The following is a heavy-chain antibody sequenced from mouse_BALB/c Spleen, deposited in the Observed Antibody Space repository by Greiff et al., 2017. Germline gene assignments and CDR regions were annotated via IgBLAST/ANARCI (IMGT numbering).Heavy chain of an antibody. CDR2: ISDGGSYT. J-gene: IGHJ3*01. CDR1: GFTFSDYY. V-gene: IGHV5-4*02. Sequence: EVMLVESGGGLVKPGGSLKLSCAASGFTFSDYYMYWVRQTPEKRLEWVATISDGGSYTYYPDSVKGRFTISRDNAKNNLYLQMSSLKSEDTAMYYCARDYYGSSYWGQGTLVTVSA. D-gene: IGHD1-1*01. CDR3: ARDYYGSSY.